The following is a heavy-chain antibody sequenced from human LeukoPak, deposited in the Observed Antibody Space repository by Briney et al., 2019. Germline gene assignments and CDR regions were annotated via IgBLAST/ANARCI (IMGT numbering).Heavy chain of an antibody. CDR2: IYYSGST. CDR3: ARVGIAARPFFDY. V-gene: IGHV4-59*01. J-gene: IGHJ4*02. D-gene: IGHD6-6*01. CDR1: GGSISSYY. Sequence: SETLSLTCTVSGGSISSYYWSWIRQPPGKGLEWIGYIYYSGSTNYNPSLKSRVTISVDTSKNQFSLKLNSVTAADTAVYYCARVGIAARPFFDYWGQGTLVTVSS.